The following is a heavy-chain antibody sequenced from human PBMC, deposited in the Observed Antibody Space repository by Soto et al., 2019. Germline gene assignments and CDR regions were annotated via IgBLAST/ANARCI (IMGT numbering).Heavy chain of an antibody. J-gene: IGHJ4*02. CDR2: IDWDDDK. Sequence: SGPTLVNPTQTLTLTCTFSGFSLRTSGMCVSWIRQPPGKALEWLARIDWDDDKYYSTSLKTRLTISKDTSKNQVVLTMTNMDPVDTATDACAGHHRLAAAAATFSDWGKGTMVTV. CDR1: GFSLRTSGMC. CDR3: AGHHRLAAAAATFSD. D-gene: IGHD6-25*01. V-gene: IGHV2-70*11.